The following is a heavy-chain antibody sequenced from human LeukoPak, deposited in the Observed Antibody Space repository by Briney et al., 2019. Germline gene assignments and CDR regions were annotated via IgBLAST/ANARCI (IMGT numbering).Heavy chain of an antibody. Sequence: ASVKVSCKASGFTFDDYYIHWVRQAPGQGLEWMGWINPKSGVTHDAQKFQGRVTISRDNSKNTLYLQMNSLRAEDTAVYYCAKARGLGIVGAHFDYWGQGTLVTVSS. CDR3: AKARGLGIVGAHFDY. CDR2: INPKSGVT. D-gene: IGHD1-26*01. CDR1: GFTFDDYY. V-gene: IGHV1-2*02. J-gene: IGHJ4*02.